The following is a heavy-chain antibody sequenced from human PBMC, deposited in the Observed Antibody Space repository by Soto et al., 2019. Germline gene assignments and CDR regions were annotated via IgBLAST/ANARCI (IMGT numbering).Heavy chain of an antibody. Sequence: QVQLVESGGGVVQPGRSLRLSCAASGFTFSSYGMHWVRQAPGKGLEWVAVISYDGSNKYYADSVKGRFTISRDNSKNTLYLQMNSLRAEDTAVYYCAKAGEATVVTGYYYGMDVCGQGTTVTVSS. CDR1: GFTFSSYG. CDR3: AKAGEATVVTGYYYGMDV. J-gene: IGHJ6*02. D-gene: IGHD4-17*01. CDR2: ISYDGSNK. V-gene: IGHV3-30*18.